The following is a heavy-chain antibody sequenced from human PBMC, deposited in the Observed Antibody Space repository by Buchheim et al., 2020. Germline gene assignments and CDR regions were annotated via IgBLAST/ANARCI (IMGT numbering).Heavy chain of an antibody. CDR2: ISSSSSTI. CDR3: AREVKGGYDSSYFDY. CDR1: GFTFSSYS. D-gene: IGHD5-12*01. V-gene: IGHV3-48*01. Sequence: EVQLVESGGGLVQPGGSLRLSCAASGFTFSSYSMNWVRQAPGKGLEWVSYISSSSSTIYYADSVKGRFTISRDNAKNSRYLQMNSLRAEDTAVYYCAREVKGGYDSSYFDYWGQGTL. J-gene: IGHJ4*02.